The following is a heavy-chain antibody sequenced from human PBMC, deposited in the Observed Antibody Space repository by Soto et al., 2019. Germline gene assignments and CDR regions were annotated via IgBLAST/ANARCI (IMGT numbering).Heavy chain of an antibody. V-gene: IGHV3-23*01. J-gene: IGHJ4*02. CDR2: IRGTGGT. D-gene: IGHD2-15*01. CDR3: AKDRRGAYCGGGTCYSPDY. Sequence: EVQLWESGGGLVQPGGSLSLSCAVSGFTFSRHVMSWVRQAPGKGLEWVSAIRGTGGTYYADSVKGRFTNSRDNSKNALDLKVNKPRDEERAVYYCAKDRRGAYCGGGTCYSPDYGGQGTRVIVSS. CDR1: GFTFSRHV.